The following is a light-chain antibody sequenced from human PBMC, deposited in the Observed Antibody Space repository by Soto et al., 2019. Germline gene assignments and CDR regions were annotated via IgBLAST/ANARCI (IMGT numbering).Light chain of an antibody. CDR3: QTWGTGIQVV. J-gene: IGLJ2*01. CDR1: SGHSTYD. Sequence: QLVLTQSPSASASLGASVKLTCSLSSGHSTYDIAWYQQQPEKGPRYLMRLNGDGSHSKGDGIPDRFSRSSSGAERYLTISSLQSEDEADYYCQTWGTGIQVVFGGGTKLTVL. V-gene: IGLV4-69*02. CDR2: LNGDGSH.